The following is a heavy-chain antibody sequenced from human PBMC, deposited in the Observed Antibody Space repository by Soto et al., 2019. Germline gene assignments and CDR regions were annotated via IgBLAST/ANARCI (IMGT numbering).Heavy chain of an antibody. V-gene: IGHV3-30*18. CDR2: ISYDGSNK. Sequence: HPGGSLRLSCAASGFNFRSYGMHWVRQAPGKGLEWVAVISYDGSNKYYAESVKGRFTISRDNSKNTLYLQMNSLRTEDTAVYYCAKDYYGDYEYGMDVWGQGTTVTVSS. CDR3: AKDYYGDYEYGMDV. D-gene: IGHD4-17*01. CDR1: GFNFRSYG. J-gene: IGHJ6*02.